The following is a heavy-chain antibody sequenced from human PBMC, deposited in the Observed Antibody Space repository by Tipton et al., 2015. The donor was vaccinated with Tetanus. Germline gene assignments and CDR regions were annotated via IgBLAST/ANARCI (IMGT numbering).Heavy chain of an antibody. CDR3: ARXHRGYHYDSSGYYSPLYYFDY. CDR1: GGSISSGDDY. D-gene: IGHD3-22*01. V-gene: IGHV4-30-4*01. J-gene: IGHJ4*02. CDR2: ISYSGST. Sequence: TLSLTCTVSGGSISSGDDYWSWIRQPPGKGLEWIGYISYSGSTYYNPSLKSRVTISADTSKNQFSLKVTSVTAADTAVYYCARXHRGYHYDSSGYYSPLYYFDYWGQGTLVTVSS.